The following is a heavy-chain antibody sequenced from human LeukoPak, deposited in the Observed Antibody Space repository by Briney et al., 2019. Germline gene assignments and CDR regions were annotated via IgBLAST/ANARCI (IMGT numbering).Heavy chain of an antibody. D-gene: IGHD3-9*01. CDR2: IYYSGST. CDR3: ALNTYYDILTGYYKSDY. J-gene: IGHJ4*02. Sequence: SETLSLTCTVSGGSISSGDYYWSWIRQPPGKGLEWIGYIYYSGSTYYNPSLKSRVTISVDTPKNQFSLKLSSVTAADTAVYYCALNTYYDILTGYYKSDYWGQGTLVTVSS. V-gene: IGHV4-30-4*08. CDR1: GGSISSGDYY.